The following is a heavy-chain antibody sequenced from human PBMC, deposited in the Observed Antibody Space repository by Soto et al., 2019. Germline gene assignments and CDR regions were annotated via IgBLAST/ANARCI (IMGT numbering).Heavy chain of an antibody. V-gene: IGHV5-10-1*01. CDR3: ARHGTYYDILTGYHYYYGMDV. Sequence: GESLKSSCKRSGYSFTSYWISWVRQMPGKGLEWMGRIDPSDSYTNYSPSFQGHVTISADKSISTAYLQWSSLKASDTAMYYCARHGTYYDILTGYHYYYGMDVWGQGITVTVSS. J-gene: IGHJ6*02. CDR1: GYSFTSYW. CDR2: IDPSDSYT. D-gene: IGHD3-9*01.